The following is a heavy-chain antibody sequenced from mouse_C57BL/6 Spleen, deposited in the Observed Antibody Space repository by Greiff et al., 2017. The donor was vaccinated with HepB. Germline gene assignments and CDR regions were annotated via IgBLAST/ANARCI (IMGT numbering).Heavy chain of an antibody. J-gene: IGHJ4*01. CDR3: ARLGIYYDYDDYYAMDY. Sequence: EVQLQQSGPELVKPGASVKISCKASGYTFTDYYMNWVKQSHGKSLEWIGDINPNNGGTSYNQKFKGKATLTVDKSSSTAYMELRSLTSEDSAVYYCARLGIYYDYDDYYAMDYWGQGTSVTVSS. D-gene: IGHD2-4*01. CDR1: GYTFTDYY. CDR2: INPNNGGT. V-gene: IGHV1-26*01.